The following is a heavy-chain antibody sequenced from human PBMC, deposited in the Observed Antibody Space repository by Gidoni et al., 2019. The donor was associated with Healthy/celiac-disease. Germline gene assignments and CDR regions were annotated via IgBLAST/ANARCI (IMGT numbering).Heavy chain of an antibody. D-gene: IGHD6-19*01. Sequence: QVQLQQWGAGLLTPSETLSLTCAVYGGSFSGYYWRWIRQPPGKGLECIGEINHRGNPNYNPSLKDRVHISVVTSKNQFSLKLCSVTRAETGVYFCGGGRGGGQWPQVAFDIWGQGTMVTVSS. CDR1: GGSFSGYY. J-gene: IGHJ3*02. CDR2: INHRGNP. CDR3: GGGRGGGQWPQVAFDI. V-gene: IGHV4-34*01.